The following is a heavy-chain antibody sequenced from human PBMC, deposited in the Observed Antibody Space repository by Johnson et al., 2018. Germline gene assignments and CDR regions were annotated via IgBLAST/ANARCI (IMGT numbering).Heavy chain of an antibody. Sequence: QVQLQESGPGPVKPSETLSLTCTVSGGSISSYWWSWIRQPPGKGLEYMGYVYHSGRTIYNPSLESRVTLTIDTSKNQFPLKLRSVTAADTAMYYCARGGEYFQDWGQGTLVTVSS. CDR1: GGSISSYW. V-gene: IGHV4-59*01. CDR2: VYHSGRT. J-gene: IGHJ1*01. CDR3: ARGGEYFQD.